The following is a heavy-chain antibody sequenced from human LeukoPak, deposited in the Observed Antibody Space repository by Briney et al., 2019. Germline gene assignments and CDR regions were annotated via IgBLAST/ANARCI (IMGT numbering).Heavy chain of an antibody. Sequence: SETLSLTCTVSGGSISSYYWSWIRQPAGKELEWIGRIYTSGSTNYNPSLKSRVTMSVDTSKNQFSLKLSSETAADTAVYYCARDVEQQLVRMGWFDPWGQGTLVTVSS. J-gene: IGHJ5*02. D-gene: IGHD6-13*01. CDR3: ARDVEQQLVRMGWFDP. CDR2: IYTSGST. CDR1: GGSISSYY. V-gene: IGHV4-4*07.